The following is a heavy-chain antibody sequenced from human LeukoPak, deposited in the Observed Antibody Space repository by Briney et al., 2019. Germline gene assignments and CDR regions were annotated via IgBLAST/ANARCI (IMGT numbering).Heavy chain of an antibody. V-gene: IGHV3-15*01. Sequence: GGSLRLSCAASGFTFSNAWMSWVRQAPGKGLEWVGRIKSKTDGGTTDYAAPVKGRFTISRDDSKNTLYLQMNSLKTEDTAVYYCTTDGPMTTVTTSGAFDIWGQGTMVTVSS. CDR3: TTDGPMTTVTTSGAFDI. CDR1: GFTFSNAW. D-gene: IGHD4-17*01. CDR2: IKSKTDGGTT. J-gene: IGHJ3*02.